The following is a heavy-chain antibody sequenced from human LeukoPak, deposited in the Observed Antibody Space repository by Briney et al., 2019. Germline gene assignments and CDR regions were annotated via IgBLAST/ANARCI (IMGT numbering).Heavy chain of an antibody. CDR1: GITYSRSW. CDR2: IKEDGGEI. D-gene: IGHD2-15*01. Sequence: GGPLRLSCAASGITYSRSWMSWVRQAPGKGLEGVAFIKEDGGEIFYVDSVKGRFTISRDNAENFLYLQMNSLRAEDTAVYYCARDRGGRSGLDDWGQGTRVIVSS. CDR3: ARDRGGRSGLDD. V-gene: IGHV3-7*01. J-gene: IGHJ4*02.